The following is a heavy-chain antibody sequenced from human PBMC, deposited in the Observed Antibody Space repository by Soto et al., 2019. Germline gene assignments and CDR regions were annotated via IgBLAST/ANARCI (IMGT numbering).Heavy chain of an antibody. CDR2: IYYSGSS. Sequence: QVQLQESGPGLVKPSETLSLTCTVSGGSISSYYWSWIRQPPGKGLEWIGCIYYSGSSNYIPSLKSRVTISVDTSKNQFSLKLSSVTAADTAVYYCARWLRPYYFDYWGQGTLVTVSS. J-gene: IGHJ4*02. CDR1: GGSISSYY. D-gene: IGHD5-12*01. V-gene: IGHV4-59*01. CDR3: ARWLRPYYFDY.